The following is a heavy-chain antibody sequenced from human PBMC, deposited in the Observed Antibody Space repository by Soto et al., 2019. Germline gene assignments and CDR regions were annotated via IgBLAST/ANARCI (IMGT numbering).Heavy chain of an antibody. CDR3: ARRYGYCFDY. D-gene: IGHD4-17*01. CDR2: IYYSGST. Sequence: QVQLQESGPGLVKPSDTLSLTCTVSGGFISSYYWSWIRQPPGKGLEWIGYIYYSGSTNYNPSLKSRVTISVDTSKNQLSLKLSSVTAADTAVYYCARRYGYCFDYWGQGTLVTASS. V-gene: IGHV4-59*08. J-gene: IGHJ4*02. CDR1: GGFISSYY.